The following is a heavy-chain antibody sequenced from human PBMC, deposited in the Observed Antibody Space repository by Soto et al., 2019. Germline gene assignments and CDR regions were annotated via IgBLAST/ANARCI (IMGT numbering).Heavy chain of an antibody. Sequence: XASLRLSCTASGFTFNIYGMHWVRQAPDKGLEWVALISYDGSNQYYADSVKGRFTISRDNSKNTLFLQMNSLRADDTAVYYCAKDQASGQGSFDSWGQGTLVTVSS. V-gene: IGHV3-30*18. J-gene: IGHJ4*02. CDR3: AKDQASGQGSFDS. CDR1: GFTFNIYG. CDR2: ISYDGSNQ.